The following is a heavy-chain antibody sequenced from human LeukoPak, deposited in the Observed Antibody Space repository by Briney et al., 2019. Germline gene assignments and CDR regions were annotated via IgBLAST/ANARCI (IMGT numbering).Heavy chain of an antibody. D-gene: IGHD3-10*01. J-gene: IGHJ3*02. CDR3: ARGRSITLLRGVAMSDGFDI. CDR1: GFTFSIYS. Sequence: GGSLRLSCAASGFTFSIYSMNWVRQAPGKGLEWVSFIDTSGSYIYYGDSVKGRVTISRDNATNSLYLQMNGLRAEDTAVYYCARGRSITLLRGVAMSDGFDIWGQGAMVTVSS. CDR2: IDTSGSYI. V-gene: IGHV3-21*01.